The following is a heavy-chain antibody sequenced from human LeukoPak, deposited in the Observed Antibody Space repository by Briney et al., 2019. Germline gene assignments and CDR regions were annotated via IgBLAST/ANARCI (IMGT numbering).Heavy chain of an antibody. D-gene: IGHD3-10*01. CDR3: ARGGPPELLWFGETYYYGMDV. Sequence: PSETLSLTRTVSGGSISSYYWSWIRQPPGKGLEWIGYIYYSGSTNYNPSLKSRVTISVDTSKNQFSLKLSSVTAADTAVYYCARGGPPELLWFGETYYYGMDVWGKGTTVTVSS. CDR2: IYYSGST. CDR1: GGSISSYY. V-gene: IGHV4-59*01. J-gene: IGHJ6*04.